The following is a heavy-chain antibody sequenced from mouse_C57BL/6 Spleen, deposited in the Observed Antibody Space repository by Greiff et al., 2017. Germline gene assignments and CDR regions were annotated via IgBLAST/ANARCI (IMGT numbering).Heavy chain of an antibody. V-gene: IGHV1-64*01. CDR2: IHPNSGRT. D-gene: IGHD1-1*01. CDR3: ARAFYGSSEWFAY. J-gene: IGHJ3*01. CDR1: GYTFTSYW. Sequence: QVQLQQPGAELVKPGASVKLSCKASGYTFTSYWMHWVKQRPGQGLEWIGMIHPNSGRTNYNEKFKSKATLTVDKSSSTAYMQLSSLTSEDSAVYCCARAFYGSSEWFAYWGQGTLVTVSA.